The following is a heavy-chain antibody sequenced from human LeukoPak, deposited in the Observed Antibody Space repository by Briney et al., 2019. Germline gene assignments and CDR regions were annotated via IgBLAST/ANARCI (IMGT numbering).Heavy chain of an antibody. J-gene: IGHJ4*02. CDR2: ISSSGNLI. D-gene: IGHD1-1*01. Sequence: GGCLRLSCAASGFTFSNYIMNWVRQAPGKGLEWVSYISSSGNLIHYADSVKGRFTFSRDNARNSLYLQMNSLRADDTAIYYCAREGGWNDFDYWGQGTLVTVSS. V-gene: IGHV3-48*04. CDR3: AREGGWNDFDY. CDR1: GFTFSNYI.